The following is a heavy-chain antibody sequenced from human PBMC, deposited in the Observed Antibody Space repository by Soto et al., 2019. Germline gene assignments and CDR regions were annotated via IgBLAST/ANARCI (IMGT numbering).Heavy chain of an antibody. J-gene: IGHJ6*02. V-gene: IGHV3-7*04. CDR1: GFAFSSYW. Sequence: EVQLVESGGGLVQPGGSLRLSCAASGFAFSSYWMSWVRQAPGKGLEWVANINQDGSDNYYVDSVKGRFTISRDNAKNSLCRQMNSLRAEDAAGYYGPRGPECDVWGQGTTVTVSS. CDR2: INQDGSDN. CDR3: PRGPECDV.